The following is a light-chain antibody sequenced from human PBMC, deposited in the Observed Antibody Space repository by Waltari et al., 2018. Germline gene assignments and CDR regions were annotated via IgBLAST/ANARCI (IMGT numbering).Light chain of an antibody. CDR2: DAS. CDR3: QQFINYPLT. V-gene: IGKV1D-13*01. J-gene: IGKJ3*01. Sequence: AIQLTQSPSSLSSSVGHRLTITCRASQDIASALAWYVTKPGKAPQLLIYDASTLESGVPSRFSGSGSGTDFTLSISGLQPEDFATYYCQQFINYPLTFGPGTTVDIK. CDR1: QDIASA.